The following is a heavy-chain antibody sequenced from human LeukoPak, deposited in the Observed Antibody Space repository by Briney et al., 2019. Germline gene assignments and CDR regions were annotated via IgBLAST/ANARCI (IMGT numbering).Heavy chain of an antibody. CDR1: GYTFINYG. V-gene: IGHV1-18*04. CDR2: ISAYNGDT. J-gene: IGHJ1*01. CDR3: ARGRAAAGTPAEYFHH. D-gene: IGHD6-13*01. Sequence: ASVKVSCKASGYTFINYGISWVRQAPGQGLEWMGWISAYNGDTNYTQKLQGRVAMTTETSTSTAYMELRSLRSADTAVYYCARGRAAAGTPAEYFHHWGQGTLVTVSS.